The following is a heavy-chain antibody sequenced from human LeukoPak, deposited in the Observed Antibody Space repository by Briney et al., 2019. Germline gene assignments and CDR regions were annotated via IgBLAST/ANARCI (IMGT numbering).Heavy chain of an antibody. CDR3: AKDGSRVNSGYPYYFDY. D-gene: IGHD5-12*01. V-gene: IGHV3-23*01. CDR1: GFTFSSYA. Sequence: PGGSLRLSCAASGFTFSSYAMSWVRQAPGKGLEWVSAISGSGGSTYYADSVKGRFTISRDNSKNTLYLQMNSLRAEDTAVYYCAKDGSRVNSGYPYYFDYWGQGTLVTVSS. CDR2: ISGSGGST. J-gene: IGHJ4*02.